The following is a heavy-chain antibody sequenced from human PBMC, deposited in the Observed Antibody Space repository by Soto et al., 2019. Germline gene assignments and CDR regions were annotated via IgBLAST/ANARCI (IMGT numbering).Heavy chain of an antibody. CDR3: ATHSWDH. Sequence: EVQLSESGGGLVQPGGSLRLSCAASGLTFSRADLSWVRQAPGKGLEWVSAISGSGGDIHYADSVKGRFTVSRDNPKNTLSLQMSSLRVEDTAIYYCATHSWDHWGQGTLVTVSS. CDR1: GLTFSRAD. CDR2: ISGSGGDI. V-gene: IGHV3-23*01. J-gene: IGHJ4*02.